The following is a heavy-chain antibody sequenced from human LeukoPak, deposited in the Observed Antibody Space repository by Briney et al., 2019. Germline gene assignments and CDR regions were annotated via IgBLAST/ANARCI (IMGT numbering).Heavy chain of an antibody. V-gene: IGHV4-39*07. Sequence: TFSSYWMNWVRQAPGKGLEWIGSIYYSGSTYYNPSLKSRVTISVDTSKNQFSLKLSSVTAADTAVYYCARRRVVVTATFDYWGQGTLVTVSS. J-gene: IGHJ4*02. CDR3: ARRRVVVTATFDY. CDR2: IYYSGST. CDR1: TFSSYW. D-gene: IGHD2-21*02.